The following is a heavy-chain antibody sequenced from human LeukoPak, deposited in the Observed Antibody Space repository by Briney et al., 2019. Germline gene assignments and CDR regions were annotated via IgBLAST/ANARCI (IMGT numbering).Heavy chain of an antibody. CDR1: GFTFSSYS. D-gene: IGHD5-18*01. Sequence: GGSLRLSCAASGFTFSSYSMNWVRQAPGKRLEWVSSISSSSSYIYYADSVKGRFTISRDNAKNSLYLQMNSLRAEDKAVYYCAREGGYSYGSQTIDYWAREPWSPSPQ. V-gene: IGHV3-21*01. J-gene: IGHJ4*02. CDR2: ISSSSSYI. CDR3: AREGGYSYGSQTIDY.